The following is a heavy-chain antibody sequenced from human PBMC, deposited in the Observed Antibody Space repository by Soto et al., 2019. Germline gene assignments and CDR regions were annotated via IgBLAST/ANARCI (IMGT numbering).Heavy chain of an antibody. CDR2: IYHSGST. CDR1: GGSISSSNW. CDR3: ARGDYDILTGPPFDY. J-gene: IGHJ4*02. D-gene: IGHD3-9*01. V-gene: IGHV4-4*02. Sequence: SETLCLTCAVSGGSISSSNWWSWVRQPPGKGLEWIGEIYHSGSTNYNPSLKSRVTISVDKSKNQFSLKLSSVTAADTAVYYCARGDYDILTGPPFDYWGQGTLVTVS.